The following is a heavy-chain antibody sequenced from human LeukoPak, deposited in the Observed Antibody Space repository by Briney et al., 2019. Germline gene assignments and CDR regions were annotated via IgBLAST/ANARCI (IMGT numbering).Heavy chain of an antibody. CDR1: GGSFSSYY. V-gene: IGHV4-4*07. CDR3: ARVGDDYGDYGGGNDAFDI. CDR2: IYTSGST. D-gene: IGHD4-17*01. J-gene: IGHJ3*02. Sequence: SETLSLTCTLSGGSFSSYYWSWIRQPAGKGLEWIGRIYTSGSTNYNPSLKSRVTISVDTSKNQFSLKLSSVTAADTAVYYCARVGDDYGDYGGGNDAFDIWGQGTMVTVSS.